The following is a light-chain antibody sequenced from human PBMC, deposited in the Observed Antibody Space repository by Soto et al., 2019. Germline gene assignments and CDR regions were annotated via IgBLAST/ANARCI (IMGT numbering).Light chain of an antibody. CDR1: NIGNKS. J-gene: IGLJ3*02. Sequence: SYELTQPPSVSVAPGQTAMITCGGNNIGNKSVHWYHQRPGQAPVLVVYDDDDRPSGIPERFSGSNSGNTATLTISRVESGDEADYYCQVWNSSSDPWVFGVGTKLTVL. V-gene: IGLV3-21*02. CDR3: QVWNSSSDPWV. CDR2: DDD.